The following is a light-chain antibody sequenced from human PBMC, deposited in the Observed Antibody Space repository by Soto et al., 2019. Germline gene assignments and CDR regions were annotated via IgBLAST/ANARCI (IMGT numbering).Light chain of an antibody. CDR2: AAS. Sequence: DIQLTQSPSFLSASVGDRVTITCRASQGISSYLAWYQQKPGKAPKLLIYAASTLQSGVPSRFSGSGSGTEFTLTISSLQPEDFATYCCQQFYSYPFTFGGGTKVEIK. V-gene: IGKV1-9*01. J-gene: IGKJ4*01. CDR3: QQFYSYPFT. CDR1: QGISSY.